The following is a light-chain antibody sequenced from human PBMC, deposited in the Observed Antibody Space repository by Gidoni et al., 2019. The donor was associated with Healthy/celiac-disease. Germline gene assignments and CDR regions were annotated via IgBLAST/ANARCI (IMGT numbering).Light chain of an antibody. CDR1: QSVSSN. V-gene: IGKV3-15*01. CDR2: GAS. CDR3: QQYNNWPRT. Sequence: DIVMTQSPATLSLSPGERATLSCRASQSVSSNLAWSQQKPGQAPRLLIYGASTRATGIPARSRGSGSGTEFTLTISSLQSEDFVVYYCQQYNNWPRTFGQGTKVEIK. J-gene: IGKJ1*01.